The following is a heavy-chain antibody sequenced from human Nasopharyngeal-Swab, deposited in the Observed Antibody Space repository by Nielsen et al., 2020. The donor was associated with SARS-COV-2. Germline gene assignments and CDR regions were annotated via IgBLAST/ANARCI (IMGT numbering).Heavy chain of an antibody. CDR3: ARDGLDYDFWSAYFMDV. Sequence: VRQAPGKGLEWVAVISYDGRNKYYADSVKGRFTISRDNSKNTLYLQMNSLRAEDTAVYYCARDGLDYDFWSAYFMDVWGQGTTVTVSS. D-gene: IGHD3-3*01. CDR2: ISYDGRNK. V-gene: IGHV3-30*04. J-gene: IGHJ6*02.